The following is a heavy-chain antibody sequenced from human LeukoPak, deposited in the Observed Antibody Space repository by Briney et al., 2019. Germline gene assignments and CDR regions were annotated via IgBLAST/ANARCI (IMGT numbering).Heavy chain of an antibody. CDR1: GFTVSSNY. CDR3: ARYVHYYDSSGYSTYYFDY. V-gene: IGHV3-53*01. D-gene: IGHD3-22*01. CDR2: IYSGGST. J-gene: IGHJ4*02. Sequence: GGSLRLSCAASGFTVSSNYMSWVRQAPGKGLEWVSVIYSGGSTYYADSVKGRFTISRDNSKNTLYLQMNSLRAEDTAVYYCARYVHYYDSSGYSTYYFDYWGQGTLVTVSS.